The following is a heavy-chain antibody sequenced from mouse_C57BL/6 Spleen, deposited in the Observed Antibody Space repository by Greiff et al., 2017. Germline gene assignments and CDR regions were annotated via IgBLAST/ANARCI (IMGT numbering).Heavy chain of an antibody. CDR2: IWSGGST. Sequence: QVQLQQSGPGLVQPSQCLSITCTVSGFSLTSYGVHWVRQSPGKGLEWLGVIWSGGSTDYNAAFISRLSISKDNSKSQVFFKMNSLQADDTAIYYCARNRDWAIYYAMDYWGQGTSVTVSS. CDR1: GFSLTSYG. D-gene: IGHD4-1*01. CDR3: ARNRDWAIYYAMDY. J-gene: IGHJ4*01. V-gene: IGHV2-2*01.